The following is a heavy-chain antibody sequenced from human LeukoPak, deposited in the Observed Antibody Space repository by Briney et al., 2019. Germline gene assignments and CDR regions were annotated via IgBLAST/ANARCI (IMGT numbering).Heavy chain of an antibody. J-gene: IGHJ6*02. CDR2: ISAYNGNT. Sequence: ASVKVSCKASGYTFTSYGISWVRQAPGQGLEGMGWISAYNGNTNYAQKLQGRVTMTTDTSTSTAYMELSSLRSEDTAVYYCARGHVIQLWDPYYYYGMDVWGQGTTVTVSS. CDR3: ARGHVIQLWDPYYYYGMDV. CDR1: GYTFTSYG. D-gene: IGHD5-18*01. V-gene: IGHV1-18*01.